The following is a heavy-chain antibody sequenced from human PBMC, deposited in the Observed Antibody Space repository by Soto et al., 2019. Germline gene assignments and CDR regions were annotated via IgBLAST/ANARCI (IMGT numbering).Heavy chain of an antibody. CDR2: IDPSDSYT. Sequence: PXDSLKLSWQCSGYSFTSYWSSLVLQMPGKGLEWMGRIDPSDSYTNYSPSFQGHVTISADKSISTAYLQWSSLKASDTAMYYCARHRPILEWSRSTYGMDVWGQGTTVTVSS. V-gene: IGHV5-10-1*01. D-gene: IGHD3-3*01. CDR3: ARHRPILEWSRSTYGMDV. J-gene: IGHJ6*02. CDR1: GYSFTSYW.